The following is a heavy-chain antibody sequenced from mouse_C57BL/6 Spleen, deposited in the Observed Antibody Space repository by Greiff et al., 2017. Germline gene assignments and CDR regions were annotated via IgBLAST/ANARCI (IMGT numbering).Heavy chain of an antibody. J-gene: IGHJ4*01. CDR1: GYTFTDYN. V-gene: IGHV1-22*01. D-gene: IGHD2-4*01. Sequence: EVQLQQSGPELVKPGASVKMSCKASGYTFTDYNMHWVKQSHGKSLEWIGYINPNNGGTSYNQKFKGKATLTVNKSSSTAYMELRSLTSEDSAVYYCARRGSSDYDVDYAMDYWGQGTSVTVSS. CDR3: ARRGSSDYDVDYAMDY. CDR2: INPNNGGT.